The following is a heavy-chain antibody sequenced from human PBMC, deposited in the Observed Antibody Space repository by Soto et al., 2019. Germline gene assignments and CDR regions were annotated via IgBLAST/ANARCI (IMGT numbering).Heavy chain of an antibody. J-gene: IGHJ6*02. Sequence: SETLSLTCTVSGGSISSSCYYWGWIRQPPGKGLEWIGSIYYSGSTYYNPSLKSRVTISVDTSKNQFSLKLSSVTAADTAVYYCARHRGYYYGMDVWGQGTTVTVSS. CDR2: IYYSGST. D-gene: IGHD3-10*01. CDR3: ARHRGYYYGMDV. V-gene: IGHV4-39*01. CDR1: GGSISSSCYY.